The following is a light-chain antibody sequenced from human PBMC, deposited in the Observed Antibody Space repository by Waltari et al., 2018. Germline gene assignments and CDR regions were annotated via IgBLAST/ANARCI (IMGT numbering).Light chain of an antibody. Sequence: QSALTQPPSASGSPGQSVTISCTGTSSDVGGYNYVSWYQQHPGKAPKLIIYEVNKRPSGVPDRFSVSKSGNTASLTVSGLQAEDEADYYCSSYAGSINMVFGGGTKLTVL. CDR2: EVN. J-gene: IGLJ2*01. CDR3: SSYAGSINMV. V-gene: IGLV2-8*01. CDR1: SSDVGGYNY.